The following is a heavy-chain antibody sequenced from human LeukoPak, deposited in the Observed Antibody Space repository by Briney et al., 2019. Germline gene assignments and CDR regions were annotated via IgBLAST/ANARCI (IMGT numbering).Heavy chain of an antibody. J-gene: IGHJ2*01. CDR3: VKDAGLRDWYFDL. D-gene: IGHD3-10*01. V-gene: IGHV3-64D*06. CDR1: GFTFSSYA. CDR2: ISSNGGST. Sequence: PGGSLRLSCAASGFTFSSYAMHWVRQAPGKGLENVSAISSNGGSTYYADSVKGRFTISRDNSKNTLYLQMSSLRAEDTAVYYCVKDAGLRDWYFDLWGRGTLVTVSS.